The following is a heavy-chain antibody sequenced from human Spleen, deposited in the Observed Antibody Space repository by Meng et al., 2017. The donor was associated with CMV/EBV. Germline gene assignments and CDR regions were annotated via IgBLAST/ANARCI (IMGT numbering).Heavy chain of an antibody. J-gene: IGHJ4*02. D-gene: IGHD6-19*01. Sequence: GGSLRLSCAASGFKVSDNYMSWVRQAPEKGLEWVSVLYSGGSTYYADSVKGRFTISRDNSKNTLFMQMNSLRAEDTAVYYCARDLQWLVDYWGQGTLVTVSS. CDR3: ARDLQWLVDY. CDR2: LYSGGST. CDR1: GFKVSDNY. V-gene: IGHV3-66*02.